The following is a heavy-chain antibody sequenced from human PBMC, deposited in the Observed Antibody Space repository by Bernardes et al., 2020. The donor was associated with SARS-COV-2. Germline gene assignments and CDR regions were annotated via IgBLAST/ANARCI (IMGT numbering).Heavy chain of an antibody. CDR3: ARPNYLTYTSSWYFDF. V-gene: IGHV4-39*01. CDR1: GGSIDSYSSSAY. Sequence: SETLSLTWTISGGSIDSYSSSAYWGWIRQPPGKALEWIGSFYYSGSTYYNPSLKSRITISVDTSKNQFSLRLNSVTAADTAVYYCARPNYLTYTSSWYFDFWGLGTLVTVSS. D-gene: IGHD6-13*01. CDR2: FYYSGST. J-gene: IGHJ4*02.